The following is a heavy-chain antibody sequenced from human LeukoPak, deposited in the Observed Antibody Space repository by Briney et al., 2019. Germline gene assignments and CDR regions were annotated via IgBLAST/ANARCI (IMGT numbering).Heavy chain of an antibody. J-gene: IGHJ4*02. D-gene: IGHD5-18*01. CDR2: IYNGSST. V-gene: IGHV3-53*01. CDR1: GFTGSSNY. CDR3: ARDAGYSYGYSFDY. Sequence: GGSLRLSCAASGFTGSSNYMSWVRQAPGKGLGWVSVIYNGSSTYYADSVKGRFTISRDNSKNTLYLQMNSLRAEDTAVYYCARDAGYSYGYSFDYWGQGTLVTVSS.